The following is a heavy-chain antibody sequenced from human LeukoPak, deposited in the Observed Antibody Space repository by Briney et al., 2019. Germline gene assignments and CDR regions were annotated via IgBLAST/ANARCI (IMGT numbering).Heavy chain of an antibody. CDR2: IIPIFGTA. CDR1: GGTFSSYA. J-gene: IGHJ4*02. CDR3: ARLCIDLGSCPRGDY. V-gene: IGHV1-69*06. Sequence: SVKVSCKASGGTFSSYAISWVRQAPGQGLEWMGGIIPIFGTANYAQKFQGRVTITADKSTSTAYMELSSLRSEDTAVYYCARLCIDLGSCPRGDYWGQGTLVTVSS. D-gene: IGHD2-2*01.